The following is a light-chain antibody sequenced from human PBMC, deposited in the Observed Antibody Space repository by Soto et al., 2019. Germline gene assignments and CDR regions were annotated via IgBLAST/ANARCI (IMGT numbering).Light chain of an antibody. Sequence: QSALTQPASVSGSPGQSITISCTETSSDVGGYNYVSWYQQHPGKAPKLMIYEVSNRPSGVSNRFSGSKSGNTASLTISSLQAEDEADYYCSSYTSSNTWVFGGGTKLTVL. V-gene: IGLV2-14*01. J-gene: IGLJ3*02. CDR1: SSDVGGYNY. CDR3: SSYTSSNTWV. CDR2: EVS.